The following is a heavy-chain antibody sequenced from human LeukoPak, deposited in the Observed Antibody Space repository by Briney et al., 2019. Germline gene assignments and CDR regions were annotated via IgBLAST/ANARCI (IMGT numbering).Heavy chain of an antibody. CDR2: IHYSGST. Sequence: PSETLSLTCIVSDDSISSRHYYRGWIRQPPGKGLEWIGSIHYSGSTYYNPSLKSRVTISGDTSKNQFSLKLTSVTAADAAVYYCARHLSYGSGDYQNYFDYWSQGILVTVSS. CDR1: DDSISSRHYY. CDR3: ARHLSYGSGDYQNYFDY. D-gene: IGHD3-10*01. J-gene: IGHJ4*02. V-gene: IGHV4-39*01.